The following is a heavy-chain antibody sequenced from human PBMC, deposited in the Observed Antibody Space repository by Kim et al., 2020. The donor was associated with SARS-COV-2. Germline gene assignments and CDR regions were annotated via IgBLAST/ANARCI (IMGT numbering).Heavy chain of an antibody. D-gene: IGHD2-2*01. CDR3: ARAPVVVPAAMFLGYYYYGMDV. J-gene: IGHJ6*02. Sequence: SETLSLTCTVSGGSISSGGYYWSWIRQHPGKGLEWIGYIYYSGSTYYNPSLKSRVTISVDTSKNQFSLKLSSVTAADTAVYYCARAPVVVPAAMFLGYYYYGMDVWGQGTTVTVSS. V-gene: IGHV4-31*03. CDR1: GGSISSGGYY. CDR2: IYYSGST.